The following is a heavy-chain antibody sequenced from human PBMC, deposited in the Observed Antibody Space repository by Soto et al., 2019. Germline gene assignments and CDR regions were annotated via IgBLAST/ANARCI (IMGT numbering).Heavy chain of an antibody. CDR3: AKNPGYNSGWYSIDY. D-gene: IGHD6-19*01. V-gene: IGHV1-69*02. J-gene: IGHJ4*02. CDR2: IFPLTDIP. Sequence: GASVKVSCKASGGTFRNYPINWVRQAPGQGLEWMGSIFPLTDIPDYAQNFQARLTISADKSTNTLYLQMNSLRVEDTAMYYCAKNPGYNSGWYSIDYWGQGTLVTVSS. CDR1: GGTFRNYP.